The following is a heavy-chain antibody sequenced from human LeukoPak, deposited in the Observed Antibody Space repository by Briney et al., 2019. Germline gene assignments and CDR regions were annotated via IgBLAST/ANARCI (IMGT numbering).Heavy chain of an antibody. D-gene: IGHD3-22*01. V-gene: IGHV3-30-3*01. CDR3: ARDQGYYHSSGYPDY. CDR1: GFTFSSFA. J-gene: IGHJ4*02. CDR2: ISYDGSIE. Sequence: PGRSLRLSCAASGFTFSSFAMHWVRQAPGKGLEWVAVISYDGSIEYYADSVKGRFTISRDNSKSTVYLQMNSLRAEDTAVYYCARDQGYYHSSGYPDYWGQGTLVTVSS.